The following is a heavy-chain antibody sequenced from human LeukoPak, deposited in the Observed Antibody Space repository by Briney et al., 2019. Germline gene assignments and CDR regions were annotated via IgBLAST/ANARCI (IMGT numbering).Heavy chain of an antibody. D-gene: IGHD6-13*01. Sequence: SETLSLTCAVYGGSFSGYYWSWIRQPPGKGLEWIGEINHSGSTNYNPSLKSRVTISVDTPKNQLSLKLSSVTAADTAVYYCARCSSWYAYYYMDVWGKGTTVTVSS. J-gene: IGHJ6*03. CDR2: INHSGST. V-gene: IGHV4-34*01. CDR1: GGSFSGYY. CDR3: ARCSSWYAYYYMDV.